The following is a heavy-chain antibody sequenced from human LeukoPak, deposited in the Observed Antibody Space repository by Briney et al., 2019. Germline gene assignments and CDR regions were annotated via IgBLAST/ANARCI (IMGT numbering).Heavy chain of an antibody. Sequence: ASVKVSCKTSGYTFTYYVISWVRQAPGQGLEWMGWINDYNGNTNDAQKFQGRVTMTTDTSTSTAYMELRSLRSDDTAVYYCARGEKPYDYWGQGTLVSVSS. CDR2: INDYNGNT. CDR3: ARGEKPYDY. J-gene: IGHJ4*02. V-gene: IGHV1-18*01. CDR1: GYTFTYYV. D-gene: IGHD1-26*01.